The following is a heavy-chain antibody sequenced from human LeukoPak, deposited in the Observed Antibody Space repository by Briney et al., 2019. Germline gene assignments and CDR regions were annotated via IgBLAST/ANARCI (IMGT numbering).Heavy chain of an antibody. CDR2: INPNSGGT. CDR1: GYTFTGHY. Sequence: ASVKVSCKASGYTFTGHYMHWVRQAPGQGLEWMGWINPNSGGTNYAQKFQGRVTMTRDTSISTAYMELNRLRSDDTAVYYCARVVALTGTPVYYMDVWGKGTTVTASS. J-gene: IGHJ6*03. V-gene: IGHV1-2*02. CDR3: ARVVALTGTPVYYMDV. D-gene: IGHD6-19*01.